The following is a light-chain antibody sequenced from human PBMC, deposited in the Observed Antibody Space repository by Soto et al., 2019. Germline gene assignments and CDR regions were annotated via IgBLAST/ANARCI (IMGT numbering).Light chain of an antibody. J-gene: IGLJ3*02. CDR3: GTWDSSLSARV. CDR1: SYNIGNNY. V-gene: IGLV1-51*02. CDR2: ENN. Sequence: QSVLTQPPSVSAAPGQTVTISCSGSSYNIGNNYVSWYQQLPGTAPKILIYENNKRPSGIPDRCSGSKSGTSGTLGITGLQTGDEAEYYCGTWDSSLSARVFGGGTKLTVL.